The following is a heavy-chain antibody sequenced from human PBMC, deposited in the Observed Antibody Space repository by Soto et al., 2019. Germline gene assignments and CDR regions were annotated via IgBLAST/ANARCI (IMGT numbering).Heavy chain of an antibody. V-gene: IGHV1-18*01. CDR1: GYTFTSYG. J-gene: IGHJ4*02. Sequence: ASVKVSCKAPGYTFTSYGISWVRQAPGQGVEWRGWISAYNCNTNYAQKLQGRVTMTTDTSTSTAYMELTSLRSDDTAVYYCARDEAAGGGDCYLTDYWGQGTLVTVSS. D-gene: IGHD2-21*02. CDR3: ARDEAAGGGDCYLTDY. CDR2: ISAYNCNT.